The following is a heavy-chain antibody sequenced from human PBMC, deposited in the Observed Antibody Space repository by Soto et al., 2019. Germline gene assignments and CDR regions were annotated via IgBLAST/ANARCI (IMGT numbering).Heavy chain of an antibody. CDR1: GFTFTRSW. CDR2: IDQDGSET. J-gene: IGHJ4*02. Sequence: EVQLVESGGDLVQPGGSLRLSCAASGFTFTRSWMAWVRLAPGNGLEWVANIDQDGSETNYVDSVKGRFTISRDNAKNSLFLQMNSLRAEDTAVYYCARDAEFNRFDYWGQGTLVTVSS. V-gene: IGHV3-7*01. D-gene: IGHD3-10*01. CDR3: ARDAEFNRFDY.